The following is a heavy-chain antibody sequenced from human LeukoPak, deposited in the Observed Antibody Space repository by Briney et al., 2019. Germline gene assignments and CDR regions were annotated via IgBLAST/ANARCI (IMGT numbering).Heavy chain of an antibody. Sequence: GGSLRLSCAASGFTVSSKFMSWVRQAPGKGLEWVSVFYSGGSTYYADSVKGRFTISRDNSTNMLYLQMDSLRAEDTAVYYCARASQTTSWSYFDYWGQGTLVTVSS. V-gene: IGHV3-53*01. J-gene: IGHJ4*02. D-gene: IGHD2-2*01. CDR1: GFTVSSKF. CDR3: ARASQTTSWSYFDY. CDR2: FYSGGST.